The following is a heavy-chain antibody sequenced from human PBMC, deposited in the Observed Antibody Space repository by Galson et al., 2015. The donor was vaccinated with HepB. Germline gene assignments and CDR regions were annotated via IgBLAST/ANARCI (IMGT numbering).Heavy chain of an antibody. CDR3: AGSSGYFAY. V-gene: IGHV4-30-2*01. CDR1: GGSISSGGYS. J-gene: IGHJ4*02. CDR2: IYHSGST. D-gene: IGHD3-22*01. Sequence: TLSLTCAVSGGSISSGGYSWSWIRQPPGKGLEWIGYIYHSGSTYYNPSLKSRVTISVDRSKNQFSLKLSSVTAADTAVYYCAGSSGYFAYWGQGTLVTVSS.